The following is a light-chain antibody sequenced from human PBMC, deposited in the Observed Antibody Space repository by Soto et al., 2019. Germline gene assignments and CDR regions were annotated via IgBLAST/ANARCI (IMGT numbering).Light chain of an antibody. V-gene: IGKV1-39*01. J-gene: IGKJ3*01. CDR1: QSISSY. CDR2: AVS. CDR3: QQSSNTPFT. Sequence: DIQMTQSPSSLSASVGDRVTITCRAGQSISSYLNWYQQKPGKAPELLIYAVSNLHSGVPSRFGGSGSGTDFTLTISSLQPEDFATYYCQQSSNTPFTFGPGTKVDFK.